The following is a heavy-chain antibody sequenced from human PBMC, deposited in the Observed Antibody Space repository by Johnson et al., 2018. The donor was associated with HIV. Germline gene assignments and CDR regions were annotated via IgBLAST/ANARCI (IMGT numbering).Heavy chain of an antibody. D-gene: IGHD3-3*01. CDR1: GFTFSSYA. Sequence: QVQLVESGGGVVQPGRSLRLSCAASGFTFSSYAMHWVRQAPGKGLEWVAVISYDGSIKYYGDSVKGRFTISRDNSKNTLYLQMNSLRVEDTAVYYCARDALLRFLEWFIWGQWTMVTVSS. CDR3: ARDALLRFLEWFI. J-gene: IGHJ3*02. V-gene: IGHV3-30*04. CDR2: ISYDGSIK.